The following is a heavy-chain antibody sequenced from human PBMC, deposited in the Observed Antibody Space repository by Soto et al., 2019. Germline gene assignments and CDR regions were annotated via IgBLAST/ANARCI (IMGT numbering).Heavy chain of an antibody. V-gene: IGHV4-39*01. Sequence: PSETLSLTCTVSGGSISSCSYYWGWIRQPPGKGLEWIGSIYYSGSTYYNPSLKSRVTISVDTSKNQFSLKLISVTAADTALYYCAFLGHMSTFGRVITKEPWGQGTLVTVSS. CDR2: IYYSGST. J-gene: IGHJ5*02. D-gene: IGHD3-16*02. CDR3: AFLGHMSTFGRVITKEP. CDR1: GGSISSCSYY.